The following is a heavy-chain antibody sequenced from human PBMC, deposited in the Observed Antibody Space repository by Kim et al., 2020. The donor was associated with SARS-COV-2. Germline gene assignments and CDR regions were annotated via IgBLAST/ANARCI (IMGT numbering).Heavy chain of an antibody. CDR3: ARGNGLFDY. D-gene: IGHD2-8*01. CDR2: GST. Sequence: GSTNYNPSLKCRVTISVDTSKNQFSLKLSSVTAADTAVYYCARGNGLFDYWGQGTLVTVSS. J-gene: IGHJ4*02. V-gene: IGHV4-59*09.